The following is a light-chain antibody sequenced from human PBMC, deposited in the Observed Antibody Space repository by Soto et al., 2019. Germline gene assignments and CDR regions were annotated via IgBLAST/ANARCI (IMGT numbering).Light chain of an antibody. CDR1: NSNVGGNS. CDR2: SDN. CDR3: STWDDNLSTWL. V-gene: IGLV1-44*01. Sequence: QSVLTQPPSASGTPGQRVTISCSGRNSNVGGNSVNWYQQFPGIAPNLLLYSDNQRPSGVPDRFSGSKSGSSASLAISGLQSEDEADYHCSTWDDNLSTWLFGGGTKLTVL. J-gene: IGLJ3*02.